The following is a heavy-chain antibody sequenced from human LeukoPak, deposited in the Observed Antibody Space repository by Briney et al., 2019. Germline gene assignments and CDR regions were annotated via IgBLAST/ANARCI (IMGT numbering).Heavy chain of an antibody. D-gene: IGHD2-15*01. CDR2: ISSSSNTI. CDR3: ARDKSCSGSNCYRWFDP. J-gene: IGHJ5*02. V-gene: IGHV3-48*01. Sequence: GGSLRLSCAASGFTSNSYSMSWVRQTPEKGLEWISYISSSSNTIYYADSVKGRFTISRDNAKNSLYLQMDNLRAEDTAIYFCARDKSCSGSNCYRWFDPWGQGTLVTVSS. CDR1: GFTSNSYS.